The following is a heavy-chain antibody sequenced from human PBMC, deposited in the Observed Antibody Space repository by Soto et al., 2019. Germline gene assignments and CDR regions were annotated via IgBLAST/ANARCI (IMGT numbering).Heavy chain of an antibody. D-gene: IGHD5-12*01. CDR3: AREVATIGGGTDAFDI. Sequence: QPGGSLRLSCAASGFTFSSYDMHWVRQATGKGLEWVSAIGTAGDTYYPGSVKGRFTISRENAKNSLYLQMNSLRAGDTAVYYCAREVATIGGGTDAFDIWGQGTMVTVSS. CDR2: IGTAGDT. CDR1: GFTFSSYD. V-gene: IGHV3-13*01. J-gene: IGHJ3*02.